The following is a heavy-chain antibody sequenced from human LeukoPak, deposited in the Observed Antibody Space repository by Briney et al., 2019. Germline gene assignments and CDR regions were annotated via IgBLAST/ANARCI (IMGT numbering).Heavy chain of an antibody. V-gene: IGHV1-2*06. Sequence: ASVKVSCKASGYTFTGYYILWVRQAPGQGLEWMGRINPNSGDTNYAQKFQGRVTMTRDTSISTAYMELSRLRSDDTAVFYCAKDHPSSSRIPVYWGQGTLITVSS. CDR1: GYTFTGYY. CDR3: AKDHPSSSRIPVY. D-gene: IGHD6-6*01. J-gene: IGHJ4*02. CDR2: INPNSGDT.